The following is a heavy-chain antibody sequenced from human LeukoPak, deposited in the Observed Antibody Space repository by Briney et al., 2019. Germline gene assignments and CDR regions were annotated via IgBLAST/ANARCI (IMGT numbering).Heavy chain of an antibody. D-gene: IGHD3-22*01. J-gene: IGHJ3*02. Sequence: ASVTVSCKASGYTFTSYYMHWVRQAPGQGLEWMGIINPSGGSTSYAQKFQGRVTMTRDTSTSTVYMELSSLRSEDTAVYYCARELRREYYDSSGYYDAFDIWGQGTMVTVSS. V-gene: IGHV1-46*01. CDR2: INPSGGST. CDR3: ARELRREYYDSSGYYDAFDI. CDR1: GYTFTSYY.